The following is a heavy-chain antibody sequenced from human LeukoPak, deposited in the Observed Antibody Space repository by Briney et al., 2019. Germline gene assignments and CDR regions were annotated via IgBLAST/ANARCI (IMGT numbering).Heavy chain of an antibody. CDR3: ATMIVVVIPYFDY. V-gene: IGHV1-3*01. Sequence: ASVKVSCKASGYTFTSYAMHWVRQAPGQRLEWMGWINAGNGNTKYSQKFQGRVTITRDTSASTAYMELSSLRSEDTAVYYCATMIVVVIPYFDYWGQGTLVTVSS. J-gene: IGHJ4*02. CDR1: GYTFTSYA. D-gene: IGHD3-22*01. CDR2: INAGNGNT.